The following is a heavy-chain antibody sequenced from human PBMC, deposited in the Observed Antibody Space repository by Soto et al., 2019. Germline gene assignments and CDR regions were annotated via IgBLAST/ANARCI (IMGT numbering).Heavy chain of an antibody. Sequence: PSETLSLTCTVSGGSISSSNYHWGWIRQPPGKGLEWIGSMYYSGSTYYNPSLKSRVTISVDTSKNQFSLKLNSMTAADTAVYYCARHNYGSGSTYFDYWGQGTLVT. J-gene: IGHJ4*02. CDR3: ARHNYGSGSTYFDY. V-gene: IGHV4-39*01. D-gene: IGHD3-10*01. CDR1: GGSISSSNYH. CDR2: MYYSGST.